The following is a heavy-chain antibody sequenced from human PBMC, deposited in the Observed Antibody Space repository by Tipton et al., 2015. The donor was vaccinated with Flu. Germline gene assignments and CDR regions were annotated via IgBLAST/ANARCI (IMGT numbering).Heavy chain of an antibody. V-gene: IGHV4-59*01. Sequence: LRLSCSVSDVSISRYYWSWIRQPPGKALEWIGYIYYSGSTDYNPSLKSRVTISVDTSKNQFSLKLKSVTAADTAVYYCARDRGEWSYEGDHYYRFGLDVWGQGITVTVSS. J-gene: IGHJ6*02. CDR1: DVSISRYY. CDR3: ARDRGEWSYEGDHYYRFGLDV. D-gene: IGHD1-26*01. CDR2: IYYSGST.